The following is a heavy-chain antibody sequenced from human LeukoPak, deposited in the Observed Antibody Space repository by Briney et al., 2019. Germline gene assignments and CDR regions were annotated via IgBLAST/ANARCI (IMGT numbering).Heavy chain of an antibody. D-gene: IGHD3-10*01. Sequence: GGSLRLSCAASGFTFSSYSMNWVRQAPGKGLEWVSSISSSSSYIYYADSVKGRFTISRDNAKNSLYLQMNSLRAEDTAVYYCARAGSGYYYGMDVWGQGTTVTVSS. J-gene: IGHJ6*02. CDR1: GFTFSSYS. CDR3: ARAGSGYYYGMDV. V-gene: IGHV3-21*01. CDR2: ISSSSSYI.